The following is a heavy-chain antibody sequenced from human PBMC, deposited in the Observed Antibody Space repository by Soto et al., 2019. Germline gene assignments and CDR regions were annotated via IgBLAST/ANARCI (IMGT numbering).Heavy chain of an antibody. D-gene: IGHD1-1*01. CDR1: GFTLSRYW. V-gene: IGHV3-74*01. CDR3: TRDTTGPDDH. CDR2: INPDGSTT. J-gene: IGHJ4*02. Sequence: GGSLRLSCAASGFTLSRYWVHWVRQVPGKGLVWVSRINPDGSTTNYADSVKGRFTVSRDNAKNTVYLHMNSLRAEDTAVYYCTRDTTGPDDHWGQGTLVTVAS.